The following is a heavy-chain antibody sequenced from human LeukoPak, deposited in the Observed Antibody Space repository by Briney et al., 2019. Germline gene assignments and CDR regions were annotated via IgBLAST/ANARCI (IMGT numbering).Heavy chain of an antibody. CDR3: ARYNSGWSSFDY. D-gene: IGHD6-19*01. CDR2: ISYDGSNK. CDR1: GFTFSSYA. Sequence: QAGGSLRLSCAASGFTFSSYAMHWVRQAPGKGLEWVAVISYDGSNKYYADSVKGRFTISRDNSKNTLYLQMNSLRAEDTAVYYCARYNSGWSSFDYWGQGTLVTVSS. J-gene: IGHJ4*02. V-gene: IGHV3-30-3*01.